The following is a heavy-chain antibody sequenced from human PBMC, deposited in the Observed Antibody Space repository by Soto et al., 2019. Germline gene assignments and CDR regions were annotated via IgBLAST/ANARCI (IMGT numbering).Heavy chain of an antibody. Sequence: QVQLVHSEAEVKKPGASVKVSCKASGYTFTAYSMHWVRQAPGQGLEWVGWFNPNSGDTIYAQKFQGRVTLTRDTSIGTAYMELYSLTSHDTAVYYCAREASAVISLDYWGQGTLVTVSS. J-gene: IGHJ4*02. CDR1: GYTFTAYS. CDR3: AREASAVISLDY. V-gene: IGHV1-2*02. CDR2: FNPNSGDT. D-gene: IGHD6-19*01.